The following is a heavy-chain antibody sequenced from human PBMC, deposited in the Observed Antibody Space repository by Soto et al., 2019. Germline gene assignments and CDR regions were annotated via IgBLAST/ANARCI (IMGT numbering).Heavy chain of an antibody. CDR1: GYTFTGYY. Sequence: ASVKVSCKASGYTFTGYYMHWVRQAPGQGLEWMGWINPNSGGTNYAQKFQGRVTMTRDTSISTAYMELSRLRSDDTAVYYCAREDGYSYGYRGINYWGQGTLVTVSS. J-gene: IGHJ4*02. V-gene: IGHV1-2*02. CDR3: AREDGYSYGYRGINY. D-gene: IGHD5-18*01. CDR2: INPNSGGT.